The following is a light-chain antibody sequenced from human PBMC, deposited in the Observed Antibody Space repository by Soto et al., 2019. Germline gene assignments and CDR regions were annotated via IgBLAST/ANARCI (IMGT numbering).Light chain of an antibody. CDR1: ETTNTR. J-gene: IGKJ2*01. Sequence: DIQMTQFPSTLSASVGDRVTITCRASETTNTRLAWYQQKPGTAPKLLIYDASSLEGGVPSRFSASGSGTEFTLTISSLQPDDLATYYCQQYISYPYTFGQGTKVDIK. CDR2: DAS. V-gene: IGKV1-5*01. CDR3: QQYISYPYT.